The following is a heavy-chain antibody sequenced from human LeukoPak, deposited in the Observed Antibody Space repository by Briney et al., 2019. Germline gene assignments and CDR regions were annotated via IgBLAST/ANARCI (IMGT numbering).Heavy chain of an antibody. CDR1: GFTFRSYG. CDR2: ISFDGSNE. D-gene: IGHD3-16*01. V-gene: IGHV3-30*03. J-gene: IGHJ6*02. Sequence: GGSLRLSCAASGFTFRSYGMHWVRQAPGKGLEWVALISFDGSNENYADSVKGRFTISRDNSKNTLYLQMNSLRAEDTAVYYCARVTPDYAPYGMDVWGQGTTVTVSS. CDR3: ARVTPDYAPYGMDV.